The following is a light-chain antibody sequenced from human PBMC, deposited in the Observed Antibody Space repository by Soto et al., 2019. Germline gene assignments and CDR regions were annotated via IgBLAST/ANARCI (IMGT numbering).Light chain of an antibody. Sequence: DIQMTQSPSSLPASVGDRVTLTCRASQSISTYLNWYQQKPGKAPKLLIYAASSLQSGVPSRLSGSGSGTDFILTISRLQPEDFATYYCQQSYTIPYTFGQGTKLEIK. V-gene: IGKV1-39*01. CDR3: QQSYTIPYT. J-gene: IGKJ2*01. CDR1: QSISTY. CDR2: AAS.